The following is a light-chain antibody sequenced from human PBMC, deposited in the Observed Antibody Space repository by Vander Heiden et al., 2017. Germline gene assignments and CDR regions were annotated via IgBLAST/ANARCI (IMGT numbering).Light chain of an antibody. V-gene: IGKV1-5*03. CDR1: QNINNW. CDR2: KAS. CDR3: HQYNSYSPST. Sequence: IQMTQSPSTLAASVGDRVTITCRASQNINNWLAWDQQRPGKAPKLLIYKASTLESGVASRFSGSGSGTEFTLTISSLQPEDFATYYCHQYNSYSPSTFGQGTQVEIK. J-gene: IGKJ1*01.